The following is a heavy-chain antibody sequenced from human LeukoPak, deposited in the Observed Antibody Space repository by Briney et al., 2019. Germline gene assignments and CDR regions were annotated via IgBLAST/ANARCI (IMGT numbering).Heavy chain of an antibody. V-gene: IGHV4-59*12. Sequence: SETLSLTCTVSGGSISGWYWSWIRQPPGKGLEWIGNIYGSGYTNYNPSLKSRVTISVDTSKNQFSLKLSSVTAADTAVYYCARASLTIFGVVHQMDVWGKGTTVTVSS. J-gene: IGHJ6*04. D-gene: IGHD3-3*01. CDR2: IYGSGYT. CDR1: GGSISGWY. CDR3: ARASLTIFGVVHQMDV.